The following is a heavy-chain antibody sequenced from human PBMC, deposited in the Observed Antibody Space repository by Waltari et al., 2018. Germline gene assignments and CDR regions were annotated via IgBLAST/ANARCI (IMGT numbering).Heavy chain of an antibody. Sequence: EVQLVESGGGLVQPGGSLRLSCAASGFTFSSYEMNWVRQAPGKGLEWVSYISSSGSTTNYADSVKGRFTISRDNAKNTLYLQMDSLRAEETAVYYCVIGAQHVSNWYASEYFQHWGQGTLVTVSS. CDR3: VIGAQHVSNWYASEYFQH. CDR2: ISSSGSTT. V-gene: IGHV3-48*03. J-gene: IGHJ1*01. CDR1: GFTFSSYE. D-gene: IGHD6-13*01.